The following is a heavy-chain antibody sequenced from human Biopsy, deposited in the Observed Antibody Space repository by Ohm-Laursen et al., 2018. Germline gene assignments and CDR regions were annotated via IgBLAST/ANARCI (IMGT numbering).Heavy chain of an antibody. CDR1: GVSINGGRYY. J-gene: IGHJ4*02. Sequence: SPTLSLTCTVSGVSINGGRYYWNWIRHHPGKGLEWIGNIFYSANTYYNPSLKSRVTISVDTSKNQFSLKLSSVTAADTAVYYCARLGSGDYFPTFFDFWGQGALVTVSS. CDR3: ARLGSGDYFPTFFDF. D-gene: IGHD5-12*01. V-gene: IGHV4-31*03. CDR2: IFYSANT.